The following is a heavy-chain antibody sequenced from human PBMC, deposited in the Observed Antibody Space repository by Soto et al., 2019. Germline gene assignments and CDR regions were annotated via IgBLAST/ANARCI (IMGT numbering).Heavy chain of an antibody. CDR2: IYYSGTI. J-gene: IGHJ3*01. V-gene: IGHV4-59*03. CDR1: GDSITSSY. Sequence: QVQLQESGPGLVKPSETLSLTCTVSGDSITSSYCTWIRQTPGKGLEWIGYIYYSGTINYNPSLESRVTISIDTSKNQFSLRLSSVTAADTAVYFCAKSVVHQWLVHDALDVWGQGTTVTVSS. CDR3: AKSVVHQWLVHDALDV. D-gene: IGHD6-19*01.